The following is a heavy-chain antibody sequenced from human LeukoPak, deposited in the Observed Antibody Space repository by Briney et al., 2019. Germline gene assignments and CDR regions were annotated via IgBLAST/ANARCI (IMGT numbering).Heavy chain of an antibody. V-gene: IGHV4-59*08. J-gene: IGHJ1*01. CDR2: IYYSGNT. CDR1: GDSISRFH. CDR3: ATLAVGAGGPEFQH. D-gene: IGHD1-26*01. Sequence: PSETLSLTRTVSGDSISRFHWSWIRQPPEKRLEWIGYIYYSGNTNYNPSLKSRVTISLDASKNQFSLKLSSVTATDTAVYYCATLAVGAGGPEFQHWGQGSLVTVSS.